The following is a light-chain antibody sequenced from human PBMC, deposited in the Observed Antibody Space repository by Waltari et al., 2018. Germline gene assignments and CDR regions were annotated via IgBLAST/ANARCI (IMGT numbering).Light chain of an antibody. CDR1: QSVSSIS. CDR3: QQYDGSVLT. V-gene: IGKV3-20*01. CDR2: GTS. Sequence: VVLTQSPDTQSLSPGERATLSCSACQSVSSISLSWLQQKPGQAPRLVIYGTSNRATGFPDRFSGSGSGTDFTLTISRLEPEDFAMYYCQQYDGSVLTFGGGTKVEL. J-gene: IGKJ4*01.